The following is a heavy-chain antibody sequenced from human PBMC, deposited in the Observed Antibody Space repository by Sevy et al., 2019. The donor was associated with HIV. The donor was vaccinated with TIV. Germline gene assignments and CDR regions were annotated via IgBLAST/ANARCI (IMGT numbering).Heavy chain of an antibody. V-gene: IGHV3-30-3*01. D-gene: IGHD1-26*01. CDR1: AFAFSTHA. Sequence: RGSLRLSCAASAFAFSTHAMHWVRQAPGKGLEWVAVISYEGTETFYAASVEGRFTISRDNSKNMLSLQINSLKPEDTAVYYCARDGGYSIKWYPLYWGHGTLVTVSS. J-gene: IGHJ4*01. CDR2: ISYEGTET. CDR3: ARDGGYSIKWYPLY.